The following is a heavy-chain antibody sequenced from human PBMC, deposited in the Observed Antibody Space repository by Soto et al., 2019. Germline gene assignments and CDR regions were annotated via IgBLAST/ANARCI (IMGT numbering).Heavy chain of an antibody. V-gene: IGHV3-48*01. CDR3: ARDQPDIVATIPWGYFDY. D-gene: IGHD5-12*01. J-gene: IGHJ4*02. CDR2: ISSSSSTI. Sequence: EVQLVESGGGLVQPGGSLRLSCAASGFTFSSYSMNWVRQAPGKGLEWVSYISSSSSTIYYADSVKGRFTISRDNAKNSLYLQMNSLRAEDTAVYYCARDQPDIVATIPWGYFDYWGQGTLVTVSS. CDR1: GFTFSSYS.